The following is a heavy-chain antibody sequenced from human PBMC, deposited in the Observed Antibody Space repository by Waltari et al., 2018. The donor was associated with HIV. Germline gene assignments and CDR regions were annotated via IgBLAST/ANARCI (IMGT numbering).Heavy chain of an antibody. CDR3: ARSSVPVGPLYGMDV. Sequence: EMQLVESGGGLVKPGGSLRLSCAASGFTFRSFSMNRVRRAPGKGLEWVSSISTASTYIYDGDSVKGRFTISRDNAKNSLYLQMNSLRAEDTAVYFCARSSVPVGPLYGMDVWGQGTTVTVAS. CDR2: ISTASTYI. D-gene: IGHD6-19*01. J-gene: IGHJ6*02. CDR1: GFTFRSFS. V-gene: IGHV3-21*02.